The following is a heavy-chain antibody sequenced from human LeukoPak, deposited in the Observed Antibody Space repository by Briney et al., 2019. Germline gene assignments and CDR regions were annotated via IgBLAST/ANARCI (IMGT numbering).Heavy chain of an antibody. J-gene: IGHJ5*02. CDR2: IYYSGST. D-gene: IGHD6-13*01. Sequence: SETLSLTCTVSGGSISSGDYYWSWIRQPPGKGLEWIGYIYYSGSTYYNPSLKSRVTISVDTSKNQFSLKLSSVTAADTAVYYCAREPYSSSWYNWFDPWGQGTLVTVSS. V-gene: IGHV4-30-4*01. CDR3: AREPYSSSWYNWFDP. CDR1: GGSISSGDYY.